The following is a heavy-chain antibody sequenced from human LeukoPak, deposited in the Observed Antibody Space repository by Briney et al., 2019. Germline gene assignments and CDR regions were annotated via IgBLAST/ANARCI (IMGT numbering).Heavy chain of an antibody. D-gene: IGHD3-10*01. CDR3: AKIHTDLWFGKSYNDY. Sequence: GGSLRLSCAASGFTFRSYAMSWVCQAPGKGLDWGSAISGSGGSTYYADSVKGRFTISRDNSKNTLYLQMNSLRAEDTAVYYCAKIHTDLWFGKSYNDYWGQGTLVTVSS. J-gene: IGHJ4*02. CDR2: ISGSGGST. CDR1: GFTFRSYA. V-gene: IGHV3-23*01.